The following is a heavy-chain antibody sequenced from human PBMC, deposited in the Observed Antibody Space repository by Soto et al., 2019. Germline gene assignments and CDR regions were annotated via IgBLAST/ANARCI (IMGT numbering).Heavy chain of an antibody. CDR3: SIGNGDYAYY. CDR2: ISAYNGNT. J-gene: IGHJ4*02. Sequence: QVQLVQSGAEVKKPGASVKVSCKASGYTFTSYGISWVRQAPGQGLEWMGWISAYNGNTNYAQKLQGRVTMTTDTSTSTAYMALRCLGPDDTSVHYCSIGNGDYAYYWGQGTLVTVSS. D-gene: IGHD4-17*01. V-gene: IGHV1-18*01. CDR1: GYTFTSYG.